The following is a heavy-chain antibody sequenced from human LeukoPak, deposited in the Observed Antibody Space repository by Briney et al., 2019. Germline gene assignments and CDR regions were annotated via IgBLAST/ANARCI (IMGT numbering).Heavy chain of an antibody. J-gene: IGHJ4*02. CDR3: ATYPPAEAAAATGNY. CDR2: INHSGST. V-gene: IGHV4-34*01. Sequence: PSETLSLTCAVCGGSFSGYYWSWIRQPPGKGLEWIGEINHSGSTNYNPSLKSRVTISVDTSKNQFSLKLSSVTAADTAVYYCATYPPAEAAAATGNYWGQGTLVTVSS. CDR1: GGSFSGYY. D-gene: IGHD6-13*01.